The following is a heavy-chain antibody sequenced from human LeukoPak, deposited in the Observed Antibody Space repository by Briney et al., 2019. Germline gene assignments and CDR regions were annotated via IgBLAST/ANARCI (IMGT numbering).Heavy chain of an antibody. J-gene: IGHJ4*02. D-gene: IGHD3-10*01. Sequence: ASVKVSCKASGYSFTGYHMHWVRQAPGQGLEWMGWINPNSGGTNYAQKFQGRVTMTRDTSISIAYMELSRLGSDDTAVYYCARDMVRGVMFGYWGQGTLVTVSS. CDR3: ARDMVRGVMFGY. CDR1: GYSFTGYH. V-gene: IGHV1-2*02. CDR2: INPNSGGT.